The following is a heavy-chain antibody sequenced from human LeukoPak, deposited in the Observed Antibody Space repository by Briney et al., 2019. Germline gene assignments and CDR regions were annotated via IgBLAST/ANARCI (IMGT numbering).Heavy chain of an antibody. CDR2: IYSGGST. CDR1: GFTVSSNY. Sequence: GGSLRLSCAASGFTVSSNYMSWVRQAPGKGLEWVSVIYSGGSTYYADSVKGRFTISRDNSKNTLHLQMNSLRAEDTAVYYCAKDQCSSTSCYTRDPSYYMDVWGKGTTVTVSS. CDR3: AKDQCSSTSCYTRDPSYYMDV. J-gene: IGHJ6*03. V-gene: IGHV3-53*01. D-gene: IGHD2-2*02.